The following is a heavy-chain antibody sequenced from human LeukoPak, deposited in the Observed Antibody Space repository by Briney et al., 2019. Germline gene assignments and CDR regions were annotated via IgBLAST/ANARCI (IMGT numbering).Heavy chain of an antibody. J-gene: IGHJ1*01. CDR2: IYHSGST. D-gene: IGHD6-6*01. V-gene: IGHV4-30-2*01. CDR1: GGSISSGGYS. Sequence: SETLSLTCAVSGGSISSGGYSWSWIRRPPGKGLEWIGYIYHSGSTYYNPSLKSRVTISVDRSKNQFSLKLSSVTAADTAVYYCARGGAARLHFQNWGQGTLVTVSS. CDR3: ARGGAARLHFQN.